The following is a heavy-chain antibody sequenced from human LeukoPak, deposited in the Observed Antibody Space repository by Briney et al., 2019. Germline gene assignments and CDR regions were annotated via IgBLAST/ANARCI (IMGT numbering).Heavy chain of an antibody. CDR1: GYTFTSYG. D-gene: IGHD3-3*01. J-gene: IGHJ3*02. CDR2: ISTYNGKT. CDR3: ARDFWSGYYTLNAFAI. Sequence: ASVKVSCTASGYTFTSYGIGWVRQAPGQGLEWMGWISTYNGKTVYAQDIQGRVTMTTDTSTSTAYMELRSLRSDDTAIYYCARDFWSGYYTLNAFAIWGLGTMVTVSS. V-gene: IGHV1-18*01.